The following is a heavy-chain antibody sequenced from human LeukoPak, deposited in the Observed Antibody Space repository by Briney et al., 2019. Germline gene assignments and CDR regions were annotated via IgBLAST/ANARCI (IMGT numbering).Heavy chain of an antibody. CDR1: GGSISSSSYY. Sequence: SETLSLTCTVSGGSISSSSYYWGWIRQPPGKGLEWIGSIYYSGSTYYNPSLKSRVTISVDTSKNQFSLKLSSVTAADTAVYYCARSNTYYYGSGSYYNAGLFDYWGQGTLVTVSS. V-gene: IGHV4-39*01. J-gene: IGHJ4*02. D-gene: IGHD3-10*01. CDR3: ARSNTYYYGSGSYYNAGLFDY. CDR2: IYYSGST.